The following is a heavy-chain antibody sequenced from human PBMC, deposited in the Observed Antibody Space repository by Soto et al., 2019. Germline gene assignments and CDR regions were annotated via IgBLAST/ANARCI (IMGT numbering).Heavy chain of an antibody. CDR3: ARAVTGSYSS. Sequence: QVQLVQSGAEVKKPGASVKVSCKASGYTFTGYYMHWVRQAPGQGLEWMGWINPNSGGTNYAQEFQGWVTMTRDTSISTAYMELSRLRSYDTAVYYCARAVTGSYSSWGQGTLVTVSS. V-gene: IGHV1-2*04. J-gene: IGHJ5*02. D-gene: IGHD3-10*01. CDR1: GYTFTGYY. CDR2: INPNSGGT.